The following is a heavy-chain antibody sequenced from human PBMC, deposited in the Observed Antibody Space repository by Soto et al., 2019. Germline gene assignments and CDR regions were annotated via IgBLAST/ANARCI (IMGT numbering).Heavy chain of an antibody. CDR1: GFTFSSYG. J-gene: IGHJ4*02. D-gene: IGHD2-2*01. CDR2: IIYSGGST. CDR3: ARDPCSSTSCYRGRNYFDY. V-gene: IGHV3-33*08. Sequence: PGGSLRLSCAASGFTFSSYGMHWVRQAPGKGLEWVVVIIYSGGSTYYADSVKGRFTISRDNSKNTLYLQMNSLRAEDTAVYYCARDPCSSTSCYRGRNYFDYWGQGTLVTVSS.